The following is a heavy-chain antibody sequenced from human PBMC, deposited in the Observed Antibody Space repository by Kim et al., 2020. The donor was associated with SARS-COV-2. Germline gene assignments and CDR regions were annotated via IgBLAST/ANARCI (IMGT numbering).Heavy chain of an antibody. Sequence: GGSLRLSCAASGFTFSSYGMHWVRQAPGKGLEWVAVISYDGSNKYYADSVKGRFTISRDNSKNTLYLQMNSLRAEDTAVYYCAKGSDYYDSSGYFLFDYWGQGTLVTVSS. CDR2: ISYDGSNK. D-gene: IGHD3-22*01. CDR3: AKGSDYYDSSGYFLFDY. J-gene: IGHJ4*02. V-gene: IGHV3-30*18. CDR1: GFTFSSYG.